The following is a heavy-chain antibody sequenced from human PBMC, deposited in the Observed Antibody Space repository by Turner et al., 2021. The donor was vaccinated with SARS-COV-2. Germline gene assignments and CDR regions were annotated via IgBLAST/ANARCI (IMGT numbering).Heavy chain of an antibody. D-gene: IGHD5-18*01. CDR1: GFTFSSYS. CDR3: AREGHTAMGVFFDY. Sequence: EVQLVESGGGLVKPGGSLRLSCAASGFTFSSYSMNWVRQAPGKGLEWVSSITSSDTYYADSVKGRFTISRDNAKNSLYLQMNSLRAEDTAVYYCAREGHTAMGVFFDYWGQGTLVTVSS. J-gene: IGHJ4*02. CDR2: ITSSDT. V-gene: IGHV3-21*01.